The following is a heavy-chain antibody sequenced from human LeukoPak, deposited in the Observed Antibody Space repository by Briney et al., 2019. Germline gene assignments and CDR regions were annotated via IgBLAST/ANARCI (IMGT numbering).Heavy chain of an antibody. V-gene: IGHV3-21*01. CDR1: GFTFSSYS. J-gene: IGHJ4*02. D-gene: IGHD1-26*01. CDR3: ARDRLGILGATYEFDY. CDR2: ISSSSSYI. Sequence: PGGSLRLSCAASGFTFSSYSMNWVRQAPGKGLEWVSSISSSSSYIYYADSVKGRFTISRDNAKNSLYLQMNSLRAEDTAVYYCARDRLGILGATYEFDYWGQGTLVTVSS.